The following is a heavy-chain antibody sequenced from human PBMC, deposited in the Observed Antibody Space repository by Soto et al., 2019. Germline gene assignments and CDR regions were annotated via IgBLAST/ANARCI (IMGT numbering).Heavy chain of an antibody. Sequence: GGSLRLSCAASGFTFSSYAMSWVRQAPGKGLEYVSAISSNGGSTYYADSVKGRFTISRDNSKNTLYLQMSSLRAEDAAVYYCVKDEGYYDSSGPFDYWGQGTLVTVSS. J-gene: IGHJ4*02. V-gene: IGHV3-64D*06. CDR1: GFTFSSYA. D-gene: IGHD3-22*01. CDR2: ISSNGGST. CDR3: VKDEGYYDSSGPFDY.